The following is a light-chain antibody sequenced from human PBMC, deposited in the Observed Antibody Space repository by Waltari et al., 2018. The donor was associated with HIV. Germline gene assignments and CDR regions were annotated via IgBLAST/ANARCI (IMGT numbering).Light chain of an antibody. CDR1: QNIGSN. Sequence: EIVLTQSPDFQSVTPKEEVIITCRASQNIGSNLHWYQQKPGQSPKLLIKFASQSISGVPSRFSGSGSGTFFTLTINSLEAEDAAAYYCHQTNSLQWTFGQGTKLQIK. CDR2: FAS. CDR3: HQTNSLQWT. V-gene: IGKV6D-21*02. J-gene: IGKJ2*02.